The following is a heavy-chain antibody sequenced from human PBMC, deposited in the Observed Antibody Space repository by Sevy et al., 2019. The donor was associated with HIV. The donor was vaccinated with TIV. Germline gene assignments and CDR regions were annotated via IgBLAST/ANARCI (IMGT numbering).Heavy chain of an antibody. CDR2: ISGSGGAT. D-gene: IGHD3-16*01. V-gene: IGHV3-23*01. Sequence: GGSLRLSCAASGFAFARYAMNWVCQAPGKGLEWVSAISGSGGATYYAESVEGRFTISRDNSRETLYVQMNSLRVEDTAVYYCAKGDRTFYGMDVWGQGTTVTVSS. CDR3: AKGDRTFYGMDV. CDR1: GFAFARYA. J-gene: IGHJ6*02.